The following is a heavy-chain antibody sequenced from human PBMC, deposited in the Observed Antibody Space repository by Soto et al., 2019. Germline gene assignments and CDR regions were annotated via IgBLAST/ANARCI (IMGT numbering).Heavy chain of an antibody. D-gene: IGHD2-2*01. Sequence: SVKVSCKASGGTFSSYTISWVRQAPGQGLEWMGRIIPILGIANYAQKFQGRVTITADKSTSTAYMELSSLRSEDTAVYYCARDLGATDIVVVPAAIVWGQGTLVTVSS. J-gene: IGHJ4*02. CDR3: ARDLGATDIVVVPAAIV. V-gene: IGHV1-69*04. CDR2: IIPILGIA. CDR1: GGTFSSYT.